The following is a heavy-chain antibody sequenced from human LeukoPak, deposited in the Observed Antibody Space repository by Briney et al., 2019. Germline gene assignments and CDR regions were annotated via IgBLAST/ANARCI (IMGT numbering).Heavy chain of an antibody. CDR1: GGSISSYY. D-gene: IGHD4-17*01. CDR2: IYTSGST. Sequence: SETLSLTCTGSGGSISSYYWSWIRQPAGKGLEWIGRIYTSGSTDYSRSLKNRVTMSVDTSKNQFSMKLSSVTAADTAVYYCARGYGYGDLDYWGQGTLVTVSS. CDR3: ARGYGYGDLDY. V-gene: IGHV4-4*07. J-gene: IGHJ4*02.